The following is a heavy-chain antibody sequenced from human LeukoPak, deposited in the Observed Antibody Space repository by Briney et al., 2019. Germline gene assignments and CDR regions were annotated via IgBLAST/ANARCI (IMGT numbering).Heavy chain of an antibody. CDR3: ARTLAVAGTGSFDY. V-gene: IGHV3-74*01. CDR1: GFTFSTHW. J-gene: IGHJ4*02. CDR2: INSDGSST. Sequence: GGSLRLSCAASGFTFSTHWMHWVRQVPGKGLVWVSRINSDGSSTSYADSVKGRFTISRDNSKNTLYLQMNSLRPEDTAVYYCARTLAVAGTGSFDYWGQGTLVTVSS. D-gene: IGHD6-19*01.